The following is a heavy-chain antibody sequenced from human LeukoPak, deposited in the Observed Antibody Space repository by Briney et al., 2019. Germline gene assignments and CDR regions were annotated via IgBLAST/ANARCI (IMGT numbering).Heavy chain of an antibody. V-gene: IGHV4-34*01. CDR1: GGSFSGYY. D-gene: IGHD5-18*01. Sequence: SETLPVTCAVYGGSFSGYYWSWIRQPPGKGLEWIGEINHSGSTNYNPSLKSRVTISVDTSKNQFSLKLSSVTAADTAVYYCARGLGYSYGPRLDVWGKGTTVTVSS. J-gene: IGHJ6*04. CDR3: ARGLGYSYGPRLDV. CDR2: INHSGST.